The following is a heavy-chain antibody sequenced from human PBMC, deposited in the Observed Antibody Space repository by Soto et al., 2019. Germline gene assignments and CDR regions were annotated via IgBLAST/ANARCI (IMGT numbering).Heavy chain of an antibody. CDR2: VSGNGGST. J-gene: IGHJ5*02. V-gene: IGHV3-23*01. CDR3: AKDWSSTGAPENNWFDP. CDR1: GFTFSNYG. D-gene: IGHD1-1*01. Sequence: PSETLSLTCAASGFTFSNYGMSWVRQTPGKGLEWVSSVSGNGGSTYYADSVKGRFTISRDNSKNTLYLQMNSLTAEDTAVYYCAKDWSSTGAPENNWFDPWGQGTLVTVSS.